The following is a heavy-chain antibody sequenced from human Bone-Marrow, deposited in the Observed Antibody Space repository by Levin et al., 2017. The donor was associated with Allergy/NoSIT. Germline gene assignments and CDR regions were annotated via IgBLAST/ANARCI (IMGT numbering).Heavy chain of an antibody. D-gene: IGHD4-17*01. J-gene: IGHJ4*02. CDR3: ARGLSTVTTKPILDYFDY. CDR1: GGTFSSYA. V-gene: IGHV1-69*04. Sequence: KISCKASGGTFSSYAISWVRQAPGQGLEWMGRIIPILGIANYAQKFQGRVTITADKSTSTAYMELSSLRSEDTAVYYCARGLSTVTTKPILDYFDYWGQGTLVTVSS. CDR2: IIPILGIA.